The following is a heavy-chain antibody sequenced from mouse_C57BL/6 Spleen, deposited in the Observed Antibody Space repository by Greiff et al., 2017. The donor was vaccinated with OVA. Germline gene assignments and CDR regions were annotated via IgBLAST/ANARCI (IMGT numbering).Heavy chain of an antibody. D-gene: IGHD2-5*01. Sequence: EVQLQESGPGLVKPSQSLSLTCSVTGYSITSGYYWNWIRQFPGNKLEWMGYISYDGSNNYNPSLKNRISITRDTSKNQFFLKLNSVTTEDTATYYCAHSNYDWYCDVWGTGTTGTVSS. CDR2: ISYDGSN. CDR3: AHSNYDWYCDV. J-gene: IGHJ1*03. CDR1: GYSITSGYY. V-gene: IGHV3-6*01.